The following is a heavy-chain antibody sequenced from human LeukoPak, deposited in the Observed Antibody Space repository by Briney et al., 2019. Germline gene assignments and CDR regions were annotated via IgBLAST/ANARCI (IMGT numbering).Heavy chain of an antibody. D-gene: IGHD2-2*01. CDR2: ISWNSGSI. J-gene: IGHJ5*02. Sequence: GGSLRLSCAASGFTFDDYAMHWVRQAPGKGLEWVSGISWNSGSIGYADSVKGRFTISRDNAKNSLYLQMNSLRAEDTAVYYCARDLVPAALGQGTLVTVSS. CDR1: GFTFDDYA. V-gene: IGHV3-9*01. CDR3: ARDLVPAA.